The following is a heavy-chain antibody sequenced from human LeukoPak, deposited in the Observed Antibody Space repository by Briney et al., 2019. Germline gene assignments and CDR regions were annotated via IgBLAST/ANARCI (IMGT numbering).Heavy chain of an antibody. V-gene: IGHV3-21*03. CDR2: ISSSGSYI. CDR3: AREVYGDYDYFDY. Sequence: GGSLRLSCAASGFTFSSYSMHWVRQAPGKGLEWVSSISSSGSYIYYADSVKGRFTISRDNAKNSLYLQMNSLRSEDTALYYCAREVYGDYDYFDYWGQGTLVTVSS. J-gene: IGHJ4*02. CDR1: GFTFSSYS. D-gene: IGHD4-17*01.